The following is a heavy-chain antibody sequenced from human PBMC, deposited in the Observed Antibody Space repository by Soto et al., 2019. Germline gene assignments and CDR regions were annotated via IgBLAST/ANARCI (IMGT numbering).Heavy chain of an antibody. Sequence: EVQLVESGGGLVKPGGSLRLSCAASGFTFSSYSMNWARQAPGKGLEWVSSISSSSSYIYYADSVKGRFTISRDNAKNSLYLQMNSLRAEDTAVYYCARAAVVIPDYWGQGTLVTVSS. CDR2: ISSSSSYI. V-gene: IGHV3-21*01. J-gene: IGHJ4*02. CDR1: GFTFSSYS. CDR3: ARAAVVIPDY. D-gene: IGHD3-22*01.